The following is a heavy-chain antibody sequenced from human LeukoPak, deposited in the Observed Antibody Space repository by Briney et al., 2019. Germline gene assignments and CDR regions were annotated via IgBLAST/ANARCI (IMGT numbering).Heavy chain of an antibody. Sequence: PSVTLSLTCTVSGGSISSYYWSWIRQPPGKGLEWIGYIYYSGSTNYNPSLKSRVTISVDTSKNQFSLKLSSVTAADTAVYYCARDRGQQLDFDYWGQGTLVTVSS. CDR1: GGSISSYY. CDR3: ARDRGQQLDFDY. J-gene: IGHJ4*02. CDR2: IYYSGST. D-gene: IGHD6-13*01. V-gene: IGHV4-59*01.